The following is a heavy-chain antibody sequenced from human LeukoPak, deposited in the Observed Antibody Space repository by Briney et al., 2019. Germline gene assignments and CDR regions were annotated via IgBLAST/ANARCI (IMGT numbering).Heavy chain of an antibody. J-gene: IGHJ6*03. V-gene: IGHV3-33*01. Sequence: PGGSLRLSCAASGFTFSSYGMHWVRQAPGKGLEWVAVIWYDGSNKYYADSVKGRFTISRDNSKNTLYLQMNSLRAEDTAVYYCARDRNLAGMCYYMDVWGKGTTVTVSS. D-gene: IGHD6-19*01. CDR2: IWYDGSNK. CDR1: GFTFSSYG. CDR3: ARDRNLAGMCYYMDV.